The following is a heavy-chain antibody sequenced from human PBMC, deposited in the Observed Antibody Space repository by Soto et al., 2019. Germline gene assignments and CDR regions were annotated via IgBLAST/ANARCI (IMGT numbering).Heavy chain of an antibody. J-gene: IGHJ4*02. CDR3: ARWWFGEFFDY. D-gene: IGHD3-10*01. Sequence: QVQLQESGPGLVKPSQTLSLTCTVSGGSISSGDYYWSWIRQPPGKGLEWIGYIYYSGSTYYNPSLRLRVTISVDTSKNQFSLKLSSVTAADTAVYFCARWWFGEFFDYWGQGTLVTVSS. CDR2: IYYSGST. V-gene: IGHV4-30-4*01. CDR1: GGSISSGDYY.